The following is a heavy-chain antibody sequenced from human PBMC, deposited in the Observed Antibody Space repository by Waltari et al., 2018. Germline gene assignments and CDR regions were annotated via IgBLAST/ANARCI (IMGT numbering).Heavy chain of an antibody. CDR1: GYTFTNYY. J-gene: IGHJ5*02. CDR3: TKGRFGAVGSSTSCFDP. D-gene: IGHD2-2*01. Sequence: QVQLVQSGAEVRQPGASVKVSCKASGYTFTNYYIHWVRQAPGQGLEWRGRINPNCGATNSAQKFQGRVTMTRDTSINTVYMELHSLTSGDTATYYCTKGRFGAVGSSTSCFDPWGQGTLVSVSS. V-gene: IGHV1-2*06. CDR2: INPNCGAT.